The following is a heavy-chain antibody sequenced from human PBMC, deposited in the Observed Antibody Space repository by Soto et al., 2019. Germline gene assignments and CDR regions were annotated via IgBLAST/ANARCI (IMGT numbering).Heavy chain of an antibody. D-gene: IGHD7-27*01. V-gene: IGHV3-30-3*01. CDR3: ARDWGPFDP. CDR1: GFTFSSYA. J-gene: IGHJ5*02. Sequence: QVQLVESGGGVVQPGRSLRLSCAASGFTFSSYAMHWVRQDPGKGLEWVAVISYDGSNKYYADSVKGRFTISRDNSKNTLYLQMNSLRAEDTAVYYCARDWGPFDPWGQGTLVTVSS. CDR2: ISYDGSNK.